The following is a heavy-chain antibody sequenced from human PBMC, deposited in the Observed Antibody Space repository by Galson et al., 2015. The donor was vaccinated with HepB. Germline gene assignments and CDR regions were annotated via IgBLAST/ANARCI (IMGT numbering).Heavy chain of an antibody. CDR2: IIPIFGTA. J-gene: IGHJ3*02. D-gene: IGHD1-26*01. V-gene: IGHV1-69*01. CDR1: GGTFSSYA. CDR3: AREGLVGATTPDAFDI. Sequence: QSGAEVKKPGESLKISCKASGGTFSSYAISWVRQAPGQGLEWMGGIIPIFGTANYAQKFQGRVTITADESTSTAYMELSSLRSEDTAVYYCAREGLVGATTPDAFDIWGQGTMVTVSS.